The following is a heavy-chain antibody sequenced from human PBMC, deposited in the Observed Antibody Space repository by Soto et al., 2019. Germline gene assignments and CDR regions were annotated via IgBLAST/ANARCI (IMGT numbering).Heavy chain of an antibody. V-gene: IGHV3-48*01. CDR3: ARLPRGRLLTA. CDR2: ISSNSDKT. Sequence: VVLVESGGGLVSPGGSLRLSCVASGFRFSEHSMNWVRQNPGKGRPWISYISSNSDKTSYADSVKGRFTVSRDNAKNALLLQMNSVRVDGTATYYCARLPRGRLLTAWGQGARVTVSS. CDR1: GFRFSEHS. D-gene: IGHD2-21*02. J-gene: IGHJ4*02.